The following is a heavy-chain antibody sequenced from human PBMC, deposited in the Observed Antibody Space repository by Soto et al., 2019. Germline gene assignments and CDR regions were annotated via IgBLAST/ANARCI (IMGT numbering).Heavy chain of an antibody. J-gene: IGHJ4*02. CDR1: GGSISTTNYY. D-gene: IGHD3-3*01. Sequence: SETLSLTCAVSGGSISTTNYYWGWIRQPPGKGLEWIGSMYYTGNTYYNPSLKSQVTMSVDTSKNQFSLKLSSVTAAATVVFFFAPPRSTGYVFGSGYYLFDNWGQGTLVTVS. CDR2: MYYTGNT. V-gene: IGHV4-39*01. CDR3: APPRSTGYVFGSGYYLFDN.